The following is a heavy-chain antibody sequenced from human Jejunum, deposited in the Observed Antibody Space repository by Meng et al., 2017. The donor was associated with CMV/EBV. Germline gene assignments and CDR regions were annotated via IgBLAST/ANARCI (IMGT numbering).Heavy chain of an antibody. V-gene: IGHV3-23*01. Sequence: TFSNYAMNWVRQASGKGLEWVSAIGGSDDSTYYADSVKGRFTISRDNSKNTLYLQMNSLTADDTAVYYCAKRYCTITNCYATHGAFDYWGQGALSPSPQ. J-gene: IGHJ4*02. CDR2: IGGSDDST. CDR1: TFSNYA. D-gene: IGHD2-2*01. CDR3: AKRYCTITNCYATHGAFDY.